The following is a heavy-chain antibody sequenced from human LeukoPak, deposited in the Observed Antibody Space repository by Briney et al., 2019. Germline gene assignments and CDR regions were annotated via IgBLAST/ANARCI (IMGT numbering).Heavy chain of an antibody. CDR3: AKGLGVVRGGYHFDY. V-gene: IGHV3-30*18. J-gene: IGHJ4*02. CDR1: GFTFNTYH. CDR2: ITYDGSNK. Sequence: PAETLRLSCAASGFTFNTYHLFWLRQAPGKGLEWVADITYDGSNKYYADPVKGSITISRDNSKNTLYLQMNSVRAEDTAVYYCAKGLGVVRGGYHFDYWGQGTLVTVSS. D-gene: IGHD2-21*01.